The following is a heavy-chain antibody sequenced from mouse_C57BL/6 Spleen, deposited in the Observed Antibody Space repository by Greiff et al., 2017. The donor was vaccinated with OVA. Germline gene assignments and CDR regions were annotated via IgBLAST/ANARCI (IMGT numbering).Heavy chain of an antibody. CDR3: TREGYGSSWDYFDY. Sequence: EVQLQQSGEGLVKPGGSLKLSCAASGFTFSSYAMSWVRQTPEKRLEWVAYISSGGDYIYYADTVKGRFTISRDNARNTLYLQMSSLKSEDTAMYYCTREGYGSSWDYFDYWGQGTTLTVSS. J-gene: IGHJ2*01. D-gene: IGHD1-1*01. CDR1: GFTFSSYA. V-gene: IGHV5-9-1*02. CDR2: ISSGGDYI.